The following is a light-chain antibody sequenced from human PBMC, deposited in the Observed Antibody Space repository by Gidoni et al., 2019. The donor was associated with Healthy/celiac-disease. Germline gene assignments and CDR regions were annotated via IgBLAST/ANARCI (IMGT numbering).Light chain of an antibody. CDR2: GAS. V-gene: IGKV3-20*01. CDR1: QSVSSSY. CDR3: QQDGSSPT. J-gene: IGKJ5*01. Sequence: EIVLTQSPGTLSLSPGERATLSCRASQSVSSSYLAWYQQKPGQAPRLLIYGASSRATGIPDRFSGRGSGTDFTLTIRRLEHEDFVVYYCQQDGSSPTFGQGTRLEIK.